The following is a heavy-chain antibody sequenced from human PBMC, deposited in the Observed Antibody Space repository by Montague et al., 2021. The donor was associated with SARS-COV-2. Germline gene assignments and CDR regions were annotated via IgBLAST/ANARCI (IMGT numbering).Heavy chain of an antibody. D-gene: IGHD4-17*01. J-gene: IGHJ4*02. V-gene: IGHV4-34*01. Sequence: SETLSLTCAVYGGSFSGYYWSWIRQPPGRGLVWIGEINHSGSNNYNPTLKSRVTISVDTSKNQFSLKLSSVIAADTAVYYCARGSTVTHYWGQGTLVTVSS. CDR2: INHSGSN. CDR3: ARGSTVTHY. CDR1: GGSFSGYY.